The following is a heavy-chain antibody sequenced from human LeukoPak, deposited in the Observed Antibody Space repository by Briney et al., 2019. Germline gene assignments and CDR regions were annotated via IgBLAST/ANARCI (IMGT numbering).Heavy chain of an antibody. CDR1: EYTFTGYY. V-gene: IGHV1-8*02. CDR3: ARGGQDIVVVPAAILGYYFDY. J-gene: IGHJ4*02. CDR2: INPNSGNT. Sequence: GASVKVSCKASEYTFTGYYMHWVRQAPGQGVEWMGWINPNSGNTGYEQKFQGRVTMTRNTSISTAYMELSSLRSEDTAVYYCARGGQDIVVVPAAILGYYFDYWGQGTLVTVSS. D-gene: IGHD2-2*01.